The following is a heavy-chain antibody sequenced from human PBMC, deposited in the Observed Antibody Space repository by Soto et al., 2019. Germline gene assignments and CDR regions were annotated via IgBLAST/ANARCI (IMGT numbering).Heavy chain of an antibody. Sequence: GGSLRLSCAASGFTFSSYSMNWVRQAPGKGLEWVSSISSGSSYIYYADSVKGRFTISRDNAKNSLYLQMNSLRAEDTAVYYCARDMFYGAARFYYYYGMDVWGQGTTVTVSS. J-gene: IGHJ6*02. CDR1: GFTFSSYS. CDR2: ISSGSSYI. V-gene: IGHV3-21*01. D-gene: IGHD6-6*01. CDR3: ARDMFYGAARFYYYYGMDV.